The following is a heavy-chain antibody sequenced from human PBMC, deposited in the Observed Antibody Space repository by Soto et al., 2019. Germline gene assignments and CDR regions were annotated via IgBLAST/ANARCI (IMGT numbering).Heavy chain of an antibody. CDR1: AGSVTNSSYY. CDR2: VYYGGRS. J-gene: IGHJ4*02. D-gene: IGHD4-17*01. V-gene: IGHV4-39*01. CDR3: VSQRTTVPTQAYFDY. Sequence: SGTLSHTCTVSAGSVTNSSYYWGWIRQSPGKGLEWIGSVYYGGRSYSKSSVKSRVTISVDTSKNRFSLSLNSVTASDTAVYFCVSQRTTVPTQAYFDYWGPGALVTVS.